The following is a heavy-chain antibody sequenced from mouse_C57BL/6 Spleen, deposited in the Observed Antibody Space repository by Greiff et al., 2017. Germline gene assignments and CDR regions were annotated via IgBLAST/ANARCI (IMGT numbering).Heavy chain of an antibody. Sequence: DVKLVESGGGLVQPGESLKLSCESNEYEFPSHDMSWVRKTPEKRLELVAAINSDGGSTYYPDTMERRFIISRDNTKKTLYLQMSSQRSEGTALYYCARGSDYRHWYCDVWGTGTTVTVSS. CDR1: EYEFPSHD. CDR3: ARGSDYRHWYCDV. J-gene: IGHJ1*03. V-gene: IGHV5-2*01. CDR2: INSDGGST. D-gene: IGHD2-4*01.